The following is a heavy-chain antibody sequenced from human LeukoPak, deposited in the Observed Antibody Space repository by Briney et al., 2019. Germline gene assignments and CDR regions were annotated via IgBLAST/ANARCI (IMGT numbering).Heavy chain of an antibody. J-gene: IGHJ4*02. D-gene: IGHD3-9*01. CDR2: ISGSGGST. Sequence: GGSLRLSCAASGFTFSSYAMSWVRQAPGKGLEWVSAISGSGGSTYYADSVKGRFTISRDNSKNTLYLQMNSLRAEDTAVYYCAKDHYDILTGYYYNPPLFDYWGQGTLVTVSS. CDR1: GFTFSSYA. V-gene: IGHV3-23*01. CDR3: AKDHYDILTGYYYNPPLFDY.